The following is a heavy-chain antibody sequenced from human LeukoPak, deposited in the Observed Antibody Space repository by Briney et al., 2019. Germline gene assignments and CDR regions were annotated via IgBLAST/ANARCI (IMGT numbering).Heavy chain of an antibody. CDR2: IWYDGSNK. V-gene: IGHV3-33*01. D-gene: IGHD2-15*01. J-gene: IGHJ4*02. Sequence: GGSLKLSCPASGFTFSSYGMNWVRQPPAKGLEWVAVIWYDGSNKYYADSVKGRFTISRDNSKNTLYLQMNSLRAEDTAVYYCARGSAVAADDYWGQGTLVTVSS. CDR1: GFTFSSYG. CDR3: ARGSAVAADDY.